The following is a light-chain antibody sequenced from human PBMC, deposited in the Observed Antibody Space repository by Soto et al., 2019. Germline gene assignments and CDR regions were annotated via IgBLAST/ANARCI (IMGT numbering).Light chain of an antibody. J-gene: IGLJ1*01. CDR3: SSYTTSNTRQIV. CDR2: DVS. Sequence: QPVLTQPASVSGSHGQSINISCTGTSSDVGGYNYVSWYQHHPGKAPKLIIYDVSNRPSGVSNPFSGSKSGNTASLTISGLQPEDEADYYCSSYTTSNTRQIVFGTGTKVTVL. CDR1: SSDVGGYNY. V-gene: IGLV2-14*03.